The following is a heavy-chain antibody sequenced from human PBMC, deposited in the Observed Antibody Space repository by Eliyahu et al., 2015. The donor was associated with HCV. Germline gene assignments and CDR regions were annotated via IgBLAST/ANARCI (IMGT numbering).Heavy chain of an antibody. V-gene: IGHV3-11*01. CDR1: GFTFSDYY. Sequence: QEQLVESGGGFVRPGGSLRLSCATSGFTFSDYYMTWIRQAPGKGLEWVSYISSSGKTIVYADSVKDRFTISRDNANNSLYLQLNTLRAEDTAVYYCARAALDYGDYVWSWHLEDWGQGTLVTVSS. J-gene: IGHJ4*02. D-gene: IGHD4-17*01. CDR2: ISSSGKTI. CDR3: ARAALDYGDYVWSWHLED.